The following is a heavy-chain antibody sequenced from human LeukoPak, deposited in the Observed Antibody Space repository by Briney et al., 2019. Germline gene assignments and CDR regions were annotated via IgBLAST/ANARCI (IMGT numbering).Heavy chain of an antibody. CDR2: ISGSGGST. Sequence: PGGSLRLSCAASGFTFSSYAMSWVRQAPGKGLEWVSAISGSGGSTYYADSVKGRFTISRDNSKNTLYLQMNSLRAEDTAVYYCAKRLVSNYYYGMDVWGQGTTVTVSS. CDR3: AKRLVSNYYYGMDV. D-gene: IGHD6-6*01. J-gene: IGHJ6*02. CDR1: GFTFSSYA. V-gene: IGHV3-23*01.